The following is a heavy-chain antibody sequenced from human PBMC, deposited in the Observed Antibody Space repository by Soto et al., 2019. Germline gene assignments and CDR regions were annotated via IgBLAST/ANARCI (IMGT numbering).Heavy chain of an antibody. J-gene: IGHJ4*02. Sequence: GLSLRLSWSAARLTCDYYAMHSSRQFAVKGLEWVSGITWNSSSLGYADSVKGRFTISRDNAKNSLYLQMTSLRAEDTALYYCAKDKFYGDYAFYYFDYWGQGALVTVSS. CDR1: RLTCDYYA. CDR3: AKDKFYGDYAFYYFDY. D-gene: IGHD4-17*01. V-gene: IGHV3-9*01. CDR2: ITWNSSSL.